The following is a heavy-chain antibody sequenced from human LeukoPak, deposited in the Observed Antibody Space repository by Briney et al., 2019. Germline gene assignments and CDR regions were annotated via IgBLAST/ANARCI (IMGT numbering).Heavy chain of an antibody. CDR3: ARAPYCTNGVCYTWGWFDP. J-gene: IGHJ5*02. CDR2: INHSGNT. D-gene: IGHD2-8*01. CDR1: GESFSKYY. V-gene: IGHV4-34*01. Sequence: SETLSLTCAVYGESFSKYYWSWIRQPPGKGLEWIGEINHSGNTNYNPSLKSRVTISVDTSKNQFSLKLSSVTAADTAVYYCARAPYCTNGVCYTWGWFDPWGQGTLVTVSS.